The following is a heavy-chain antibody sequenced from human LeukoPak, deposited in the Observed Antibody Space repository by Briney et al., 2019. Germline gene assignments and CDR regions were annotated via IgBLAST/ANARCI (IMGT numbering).Heavy chain of an antibody. D-gene: IGHD2-21*02. Sequence: SETLSLTCTVSGGSISSYYWSWIRQPAGKGLEWIGRIYTSGSTNYNPSLKSRVTMSVDTSKNQFSLKLSSVTAADTAVYYCARDRMEYCGGDCYSGWFDPWGQGTLVTVSS. J-gene: IGHJ5*02. CDR3: ARDRMEYCGGDCYSGWFDP. CDR2: IYTSGST. V-gene: IGHV4-4*07. CDR1: GGSISSYY.